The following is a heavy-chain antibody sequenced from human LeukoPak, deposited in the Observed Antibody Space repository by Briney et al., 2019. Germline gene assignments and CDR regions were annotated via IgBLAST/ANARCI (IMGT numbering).Heavy chain of an antibody. V-gene: IGHV3-30*02. CDR1: GVTFSNYG. Sequence: SGGSLRLSCAASGVTFSNYGMHWVRQAPGKGLEWVAYIRYDGSNKCYADSAKGRFTISRDNSKNTLYLQMNSLRAEDTAMHYCARGGKRAVAGTRSPQYFQHWGQGTLVTVSS. D-gene: IGHD6-19*01. J-gene: IGHJ1*01. CDR2: IRYDGSNK. CDR3: ARGGKRAVAGTRSPQYFQH.